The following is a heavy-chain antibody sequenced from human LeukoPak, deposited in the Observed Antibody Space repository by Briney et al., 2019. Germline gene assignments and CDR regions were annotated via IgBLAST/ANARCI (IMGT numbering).Heavy chain of an antibody. CDR1: GYTFTSYG. Sequence: ASVKVSCKASGYTFTSYGISWVRQAPGQGLEWMGWISAYNGNTNYAQKLQGRVTMTTDTSTSTAYMELRSLRSDDTAVYYCARTYYGSGSYYENWFDPWGRGTLVTVSS. CDR2: ISAYNGNT. V-gene: IGHV1-18*01. D-gene: IGHD3-10*01. J-gene: IGHJ5*02. CDR3: ARTYYGSGSYYENWFDP.